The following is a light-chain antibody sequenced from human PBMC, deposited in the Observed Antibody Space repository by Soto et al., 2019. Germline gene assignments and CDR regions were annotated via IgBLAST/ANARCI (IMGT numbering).Light chain of an antibody. CDR1: NIGTKS. Sequence: SYELTQPPSVSVAPGQTARITCGGNNIGTKSVHWYQQRPGQAPVLVVYDVSDRPSGIPGRFSGSNSGNTATLTISRVEAGDEADYYCQVWESSSDHPGVFGGGTKLTVL. V-gene: IGLV3-21*02. CDR2: DVS. CDR3: QVWESSSDHPGV. J-gene: IGLJ3*02.